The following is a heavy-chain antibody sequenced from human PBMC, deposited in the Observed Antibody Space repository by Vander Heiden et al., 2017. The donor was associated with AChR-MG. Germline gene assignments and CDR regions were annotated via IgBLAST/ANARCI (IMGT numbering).Heavy chain of an antibody. CDR3: ASIVGATSDAFHI. J-gene: IGHJ3*02. CDR2: TYYRSKWDY. D-gene: IGHD1-26*01. Sequence: QVQLQQSGPGLVKPSQSLSLTCVISGDRASTNTGAWDWIRQSPSRGLEWLGRTYYRSKWDYDYAESVKSRITINPDTSKNQFSLQLNSVTPEDTAIYYCASIVGATSDAFHIWGQGTMVTVSS. CDR1: GDRASTNTGA. V-gene: IGHV6-1*01.